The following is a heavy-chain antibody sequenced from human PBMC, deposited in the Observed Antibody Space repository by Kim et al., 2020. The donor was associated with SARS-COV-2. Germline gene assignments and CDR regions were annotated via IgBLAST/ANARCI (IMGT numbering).Heavy chain of an antibody. V-gene: IGHV3-7*01. D-gene: IGHD1-26*01. CDR2: IKQDGGEK. CDR1: GFTLRNYW. CDR3: AREGWELYYFDY. J-gene: IGHJ4*02. Sequence: GGSLRLSCAASGFTLRNYWMNWVRQAPGKGLEWVANIKQDGGEKNYVDSVKGRFTISRDNDKNSLFLHMTSLTAEDTAVYYCAREGWELYYFDYWGQGTLVTVSS.